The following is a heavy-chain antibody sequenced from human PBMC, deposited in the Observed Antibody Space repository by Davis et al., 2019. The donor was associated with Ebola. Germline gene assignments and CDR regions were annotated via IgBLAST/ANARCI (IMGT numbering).Heavy chain of an antibody. D-gene: IGHD3-9*01. CDR3: ARVNAVTGYSRFDS. Sequence: GGSLRLSCAASGFTFNNYAMTWVRQAPGKGLEWVSAISGSGGTTYYAGSVKGRFTVSRDNSKKTMYLQMNSLRAEDTALYYCARVNAVTGYSRFDSWGQGTLVTVSS. V-gene: IGHV3-23*01. CDR1: GFTFNNYA. J-gene: IGHJ5*01. CDR2: ISGSGGTT.